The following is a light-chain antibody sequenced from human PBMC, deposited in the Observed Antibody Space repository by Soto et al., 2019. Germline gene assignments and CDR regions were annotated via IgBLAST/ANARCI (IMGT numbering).Light chain of an antibody. CDR3: SSYTSSSTLYV. V-gene: IGLV2-14*01. CDR2: EVN. CDR1: SSDVGSYTY. Sequence: QSALTQPASVSGSPRQSASISCTGASSDVGSYTYVSWYQQHPGKAPKLMIYEVNNRPSGVSNRFSGSKSGNTASLTISGLQAGDEADYYCSSYTSSSTLYVFGTGTKVTVL. J-gene: IGLJ1*01.